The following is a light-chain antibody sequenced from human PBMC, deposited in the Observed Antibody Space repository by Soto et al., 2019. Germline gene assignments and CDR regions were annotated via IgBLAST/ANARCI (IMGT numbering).Light chain of an antibody. CDR1: NSDVGGYNY. J-gene: IGLJ3*02. CDR3: GSYTRSSTGVV. CDR2: DVS. Sequence: QSVLTQPASVSGSPGQSITISCTGTNSDVGGYNYVSWYQQRPGTAPKLMIYDVSYRPSGVSNRFSGSKSGNTASLTISGIQAEDEADYYCGSYTRSSTGVVFGGGTKVTVL. V-gene: IGLV2-14*01.